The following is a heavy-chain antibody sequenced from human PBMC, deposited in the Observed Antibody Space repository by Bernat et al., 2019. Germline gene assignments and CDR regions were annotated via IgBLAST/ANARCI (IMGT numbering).Heavy chain of an antibody. CDR3: ARDPTDYDILTASMENSAYGMDV. D-gene: IGHD3-9*01. J-gene: IGHJ6*02. CDR1: GFTVSSNY. CDR2: IYSGGST. V-gene: IGHV3-53*02. Sequence: EVQLVETGGGLIQPGGSLRLSCAASGFTVSSNYMSWVRQAPGKGLEWVSVIYSGGSTYYADSVKGRFTISSDNSKNTLYLQMNSLRAEDTAVYYCARDPTDYDILTASMENSAYGMDVWGQGTTVTVSS.